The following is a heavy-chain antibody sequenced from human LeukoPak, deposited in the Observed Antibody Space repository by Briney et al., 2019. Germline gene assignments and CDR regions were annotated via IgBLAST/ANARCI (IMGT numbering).Heavy chain of an antibody. Sequence: ASVKVSCKASGGTFKNYAISWVRQAPGQGLEWMGGILPIFGTTNYAQKFQGRVTITADESTSTAYMELSSLRSEDTAVYYCATDRVGPYDYVWGSYRPEDRGGYYFDYWGQGTLVTVSS. CDR1: GGTFKNYA. CDR2: ILPIFGTT. CDR3: ATDRVGPYDYVWGSYRPEDRGGYYFDY. J-gene: IGHJ4*02. D-gene: IGHD3-16*02. V-gene: IGHV1-69*13.